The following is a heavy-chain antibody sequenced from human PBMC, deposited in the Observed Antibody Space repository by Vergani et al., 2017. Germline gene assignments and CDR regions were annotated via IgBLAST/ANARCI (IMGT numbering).Heavy chain of an antibody. CDR1: GGSFSGYY. V-gene: IGHV4-34*01. D-gene: IGHD3-9*01. J-gene: IGHJ4*02. CDR3: ARERRTYYDILTGYYKGYFDY. CDR2: INHSGST. Sequence: QVQLQQWGAGLLKPSETLSLTCAVYGGSFSGYYWSWIRQPPGKGLEGIGEINHSGSTNYNPSLKSRVTISVDTSKNQFSLKLSSVTAADTAVYYCARERRTYYDILTGYYKGYFDYWGQGTLVTGSS.